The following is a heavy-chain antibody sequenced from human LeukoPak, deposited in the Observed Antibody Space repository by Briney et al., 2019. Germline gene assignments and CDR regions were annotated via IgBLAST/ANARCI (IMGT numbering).Heavy chain of an antibody. J-gene: IGHJ4*02. V-gene: IGHV4-34*01. CDR2: INHSGST. CDR3: ARAPKYSSGWYWGDYFDY. Sequence: SETPSLTCAVYGGSFSGYYWSWIRQPPGKGLEWIGEINHSGSTNYNPSLKSRVTISVDTSKNQFSLKLSSVTAADTAVYYCARAPKYSSGWYWGDYFDYWGQGTLVTVSS. CDR1: GGSFSGYY. D-gene: IGHD6-19*01.